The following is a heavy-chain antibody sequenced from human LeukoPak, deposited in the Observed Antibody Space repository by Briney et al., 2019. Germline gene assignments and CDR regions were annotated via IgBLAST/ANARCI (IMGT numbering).Heavy chain of an antibody. CDR3: ARDHPGSYYGP. CDR2: IYYSGST. D-gene: IGHD1-26*01. CDR1: GGSISSYY. V-gene: IGHV4-59*12. Sequence: SETLSLTCTVSGGSISSYYWSWIRQPPGKGLEWIGYIYYSGSTNYNPSLKSRVTISVDTSKNQFSLKLSSVTAADTAVYYCARDHPGSYYGPWGQGTLVTVSS. J-gene: IGHJ5*02.